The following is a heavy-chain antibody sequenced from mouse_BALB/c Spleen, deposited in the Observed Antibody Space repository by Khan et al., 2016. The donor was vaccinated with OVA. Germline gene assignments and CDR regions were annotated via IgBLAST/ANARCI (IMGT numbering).Heavy chain of an antibody. CDR2: IWSDGST. V-gene: IGHV2-6-2*01. D-gene: IGHD1-1*01. J-gene: IGHJ4*01. Sequence: QVQLKESGPDLVAPSQSLSITCTVSGFSLSSYGVHWVRQPPGKGLEWLGVIWSDGSTTYNSVFKSRLSISKDNSKSQVILQMNSIQTDDTAMYDCARCYTVGYAMDYWGQGTSVTVSS. CDR3: ARCYTVGYAMDY. CDR1: GFSLSSYG.